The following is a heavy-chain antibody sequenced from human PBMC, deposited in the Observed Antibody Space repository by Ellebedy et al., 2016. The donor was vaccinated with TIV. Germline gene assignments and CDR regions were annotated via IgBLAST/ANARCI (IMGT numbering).Heavy chain of an antibody. CDR1: GFTFSSYA. D-gene: IGHD2-15*01. CDR3: ARDSRVLTEYYYYGMDV. CDR2: ISYDGSNK. Sequence: GESLKISCAASGFTFSSYAMHWVHQAPGKGLEWVAVISYDGSNKYYADSVKGRFTISRDNSKNTLYLQMNSLRAEDTAVYYCARDSRVLTEYYYYGMDVWGQGTTVTVSS. V-gene: IGHV3-30-3*01. J-gene: IGHJ6*02.